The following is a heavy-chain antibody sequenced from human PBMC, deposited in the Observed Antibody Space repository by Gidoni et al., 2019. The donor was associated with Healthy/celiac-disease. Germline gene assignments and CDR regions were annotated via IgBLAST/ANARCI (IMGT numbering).Heavy chain of an antibody. CDR2: ISGSGGST. J-gene: IGHJ2*01. Sequence: EVQLLESGGGLVQPGGSLRLSCAASGFTFSSYAMSWCRQAPGKGLEWVSAISGSGGSTYYADSVKGRFTISRDNSKNTLYLQMNSLRAEDTAVYYCAKDMKGKDGYNLDLLVWYFDLWGRGTLVTVSS. CDR1: GFTFSSYA. V-gene: IGHV3-23*01. CDR3: AKDMKGKDGYNLDLLVWYFDL. D-gene: IGHD5-12*01.